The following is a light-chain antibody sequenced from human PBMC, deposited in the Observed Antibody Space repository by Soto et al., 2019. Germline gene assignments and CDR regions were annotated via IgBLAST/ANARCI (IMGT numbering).Light chain of an antibody. V-gene: IGKV3-20*01. CDR3: QQYDSSTFT. Sequence: EIVLTQSPGTLSLSPGERATLSCRASQSVSSSYLAWYRQKPGQAPWIRIYAASSRASGVTDRFSLSESGTKFTLTISGLEPEDFAVYYCQQYDSSTFTFGHGTRLDI. CDR1: QSVSSSY. J-gene: IGKJ5*01. CDR2: AAS.